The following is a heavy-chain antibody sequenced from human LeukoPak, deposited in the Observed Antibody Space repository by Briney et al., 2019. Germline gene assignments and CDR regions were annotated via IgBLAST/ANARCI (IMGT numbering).Heavy chain of an antibody. D-gene: IGHD3-10*01. Sequence: PSETLSLTCAVYGGSFSGYYWSWIRQPPGKGLEWIGEINHSGSTNYNPSLRSRVTISVDTSKNQFSLKLSSVTAADTAVYYCASRGNTWDYWGQGTLVTVSS. CDR3: ASRGNTWDY. CDR2: INHSGST. V-gene: IGHV4-34*01. J-gene: IGHJ4*02. CDR1: GGSFSGYY.